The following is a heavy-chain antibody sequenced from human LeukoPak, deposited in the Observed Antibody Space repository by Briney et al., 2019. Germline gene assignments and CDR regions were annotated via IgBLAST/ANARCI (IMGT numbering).Heavy chain of an antibody. J-gene: IGHJ4*02. V-gene: IGHV1-69*13. CDR3: AGGDYYDSSGYSEPYFDY. CDR1: GGTLSSYA. Sequence: SVKVSCKASGGTLSSYAISWVRQAPGQGLEWMGGIIPIFGTANYAQKFQGRVTITADESTSTAYMELSSLRSEDTAVYYCAGGDYYDSSGYSEPYFDYWGQGTLVTVSS. CDR2: IIPIFGTA. D-gene: IGHD3-22*01.